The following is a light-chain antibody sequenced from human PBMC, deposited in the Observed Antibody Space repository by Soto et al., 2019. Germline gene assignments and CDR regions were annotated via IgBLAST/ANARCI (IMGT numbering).Light chain of an antibody. V-gene: IGLV1-44*01. Sequence: QSVLTQPPSASGTPGQRVTISCSGSSSNIGSYTVSWYQQLPGAAPKLLIYSNNQRPSGVPDRFSGSKSGTSASLGISGRQSEDEADYYCAAWDDSLNGVLFGGGTKVTVL. CDR2: SNN. J-gene: IGLJ2*01. CDR1: SSNIGSYT. CDR3: AAWDDSLNGVL.